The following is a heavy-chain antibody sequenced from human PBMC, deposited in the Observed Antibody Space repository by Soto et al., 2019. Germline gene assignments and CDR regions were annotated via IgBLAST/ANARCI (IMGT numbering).Heavy chain of an antibody. D-gene: IGHD6-19*01. CDR1: GGTFSSYA. CDR2: IIPIFGTA. J-gene: IGHJ6*02. CDR3: ARDWGSIAVACTPYGMDV. V-gene: IGHV1-69*12. Sequence: QVQLVQSGAEVKKPGSSVKVSCKASGGTFSSYAISWVRQAPGQGLEWMGGIIPIFGTANYAQKFQGRVTITADESTSTAYMELSSLRSEDTAVHYCARDWGSIAVACTPYGMDVWGQGTTVTVSS.